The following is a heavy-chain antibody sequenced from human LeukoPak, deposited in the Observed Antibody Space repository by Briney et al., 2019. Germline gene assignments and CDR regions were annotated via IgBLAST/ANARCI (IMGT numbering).Heavy chain of an antibody. CDR1: GGSISSSNW. J-gene: IGHJ4*02. V-gene: IGHV4-4*02. D-gene: IGHD2-21*02. CDR3: ARESAFGGDRCRVDY. Sequence: SGTLSLTCAVSGGSISSSNWWSWVRQPPGKGLEWIGEIYHSGSTNYNPSLKSRVTISVDKSKNQFSLKLSSVTAADTAVYYCARESAFGGDRCRVDYWGQGTLVTVSS. CDR2: IYHSGST.